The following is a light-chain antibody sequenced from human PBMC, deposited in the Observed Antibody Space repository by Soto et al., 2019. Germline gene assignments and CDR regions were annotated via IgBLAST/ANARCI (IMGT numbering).Light chain of an antibody. CDR2: GAS. Sequence: ETVMTQSPATLSVSPGDRANLSCRASQSVSSNLAWYQQKPGQAPRLLIYGASIRATGIPARFSGSGSGTEFTLTISSLQSEDFGLYYCQQYKNWPPVTFGGGTKVDIK. CDR1: QSVSSN. V-gene: IGKV3-15*01. J-gene: IGKJ4*01. CDR3: QQYKNWPPVT.